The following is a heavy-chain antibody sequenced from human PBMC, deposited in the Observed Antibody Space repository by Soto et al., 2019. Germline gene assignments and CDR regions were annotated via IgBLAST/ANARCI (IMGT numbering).Heavy chain of an antibody. CDR3: TRLISAAQDY. CDR1: GFVFKDAS. D-gene: IGHD3-10*01. V-gene: IGHV3-73*01. Sequence: EVLLVESGGGLVQPGGSLKLSCAASGFVFKDASIHWVRQVSGKGLEWVGRVRDRAYNYATAYAASVKGRFTISRDDSTNTAYLQMNSLKTEDTAIYYCTRLISAAQDYWGQGNLVTVSS. J-gene: IGHJ4*02. CDR2: VRDRAYNYAT.